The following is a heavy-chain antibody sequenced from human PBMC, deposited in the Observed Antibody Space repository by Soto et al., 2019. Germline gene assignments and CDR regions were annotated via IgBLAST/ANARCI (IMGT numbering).Heavy chain of an antibody. D-gene: IGHD5-18*01. CDR1: GGTFSSYA. V-gene: IGHV1-69*13. J-gene: IGHJ6*02. CDR3: ASGASYGFYYYGMDV. CDR2: IIPIFGTA. Sequence: SVKVSCKASGGTFSSYAISWVRQAPGQGLEWMGGIIPIFGTANYAQKFQGRVTITADESTSTAYMELSSLRSEDTAVYYCASGASYGFYYYGMDVWGQRTTVTVSS.